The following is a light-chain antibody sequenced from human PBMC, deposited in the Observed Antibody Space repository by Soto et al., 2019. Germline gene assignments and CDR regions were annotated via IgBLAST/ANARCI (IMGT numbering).Light chain of an antibody. J-gene: IGKJ5*01. CDR1: QSVSSSY. CDR2: GAS. CDR3: QQYGSSPHH. Sequence: IVLTQSPGTLSLSPGERATLSCRASQSVSSSYLAWYQQKPGQAPRLLIYGASSRATGIPDRFSGSGSGTDFTLTISRLEPEDFAVYYRQQYGSSPHHFGQGTRLEIK. V-gene: IGKV3-20*01.